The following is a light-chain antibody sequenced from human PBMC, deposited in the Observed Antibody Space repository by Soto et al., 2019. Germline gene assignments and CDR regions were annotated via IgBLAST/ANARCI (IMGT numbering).Light chain of an antibody. CDR2: KAT. CDR1: QSITTW. V-gene: IGKV1-5*03. CDR3: QQYNDYQYT. Sequence: DIEMTQSPSTLSASVGDRVTITCRASQSITTWLAWYQQKPGKAPKLLIYKATNVQTGVPSRFSGRGSGTEFSLTISSLQPEDFAIYYCQQYNDYQYTFGQGTKLEIK. J-gene: IGKJ2*01.